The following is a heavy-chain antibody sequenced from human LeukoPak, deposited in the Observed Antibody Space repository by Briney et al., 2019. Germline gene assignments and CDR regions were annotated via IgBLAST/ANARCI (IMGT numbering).Heavy chain of an antibody. CDR2: IYYSGST. CDR3: ARQYYYDSHTFDY. CDR1: GGSISSYY. V-gene: IGHV4-59*08. D-gene: IGHD3-22*01. J-gene: IGHJ4*02. Sequence: PSETLSFTCTVSGGSISSYYWSWIRQPPGKGLEWIGHIYYSGSTNYNPSLKSRVTISVDTSKDQFSLKLSSVTAADTAVYYCARQYYYDSHTFDYWGKGALVTVSS.